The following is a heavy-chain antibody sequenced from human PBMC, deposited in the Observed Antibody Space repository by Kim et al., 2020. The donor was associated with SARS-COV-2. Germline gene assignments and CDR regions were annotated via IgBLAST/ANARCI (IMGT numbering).Heavy chain of an antibody. V-gene: IGHV3-33*01. Sequence: GGSLRLSCAASGFTFSSYGMHWVRQAPGKGLEWVAVIWYDGSNKYYADSVKGRLTISRDNSKNTLYLQMNSLRAEDTAVYYCARDSADDYVWGSYRPDAFDIWGQGTMVTVSS. CDR3: ARDSADDYVWGSYRPDAFDI. CDR1: GFTFSSYG. D-gene: IGHD3-16*02. J-gene: IGHJ3*02. CDR2: IWYDGSNK.